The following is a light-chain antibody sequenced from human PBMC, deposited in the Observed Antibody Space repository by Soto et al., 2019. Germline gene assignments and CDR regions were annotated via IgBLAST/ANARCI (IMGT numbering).Light chain of an antibody. CDR2: EVS. CDR1: SSDVGGYNY. V-gene: IGLV2-14*01. CDR3: SSYTSSSTLYV. J-gene: IGLJ1*01. Sequence: QSALTQPASVSGSPGQSITISCTGTSSDVGGYNYVSWYQQHPGKAPKLMIYEVSNRPSGVSNRFSGSKSGNTASLTISGRQAEHEADYYCSSYTSSSTLYVFGTGTKLTVL.